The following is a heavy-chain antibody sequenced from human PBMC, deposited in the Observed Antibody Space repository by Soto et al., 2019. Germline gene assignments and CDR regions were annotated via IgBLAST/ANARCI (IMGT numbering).Heavy chain of an antibody. CDR3: ARSRPRAYCGGDCYSKDGWYFDL. CDR1: GGSISSGGYY. D-gene: IGHD2-21*02. J-gene: IGHJ2*01. CDR2: IYYSGST. V-gene: IGHV4-31*03. Sequence: QVQLQESGPGLVKPSQTLSLTCTVSGGSISSGGYYWSWIRQHPGKGLEWIGYIYYSGSTYYNPSLKRRVTISVDTSKNQFSLKLSSVTAADTAVYYCARSRPRAYCGGDCYSKDGWYFDLWGRGTLVTVSS.